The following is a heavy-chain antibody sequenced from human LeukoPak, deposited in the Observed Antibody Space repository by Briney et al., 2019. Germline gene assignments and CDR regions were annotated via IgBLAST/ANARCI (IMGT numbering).Heavy chain of an antibody. J-gene: IGHJ5*02. CDR2: INHSGST. D-gene: IGHD3-3*01. Sequence: SETLSLTCAVSGGSISTSNYYWGWIRQPPGKGLEWIGEINHSGSTNCNPSLKSRVTISVDTSKNQFSLKLSSVTAADTAVYYCASRVSSIFGVVITRGAWFDPWGQGTLVTVSS. V-gene: IGHV4-39*07. CDR1: GGSISTSNYY. CDR3: ASRVSSIFGVVITRGAWFDP.